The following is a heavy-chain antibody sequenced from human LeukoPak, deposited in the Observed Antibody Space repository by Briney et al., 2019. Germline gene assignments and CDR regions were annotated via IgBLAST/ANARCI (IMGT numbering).Heavy chain of an antibody. CDR2: ISSDGDNT. Sequence: GGSLRLSCSASGFIFSNYGMYWVRQAPGKGLEFVSAISSDGDNTFYADSVKGRFTISRDNSKNTLYLQTSSLRGEDTAVYYCVRVNDYGDRNLYDFGYWGQGTLVTVSS. J-gene: IGHJ4*02. CDR3: VRVNDYGDRNLYDFGY. D-gene: IGHD4-17*01. V-gene: IGHV3-64D*06. CDR1: GFIFSNYG.